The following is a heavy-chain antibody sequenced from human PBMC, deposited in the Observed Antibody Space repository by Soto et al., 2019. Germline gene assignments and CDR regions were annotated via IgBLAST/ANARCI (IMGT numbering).Heavy chain of an antibody. J-gene: IGHJ4*02. D-gene: IGHD2-8*01. Sequence: LRLSCAASGFTFSSYGMHWVRQAPGKGLQWVSAISGSSESTYYADSLKGRFTISRDNSKNTLFLQMNSLRAEDTAVYYCVKMAYCGNGVCHFDYWGQGTLVTVS. V-gene: IGHV3-23*01. CDR1: GFTFSSYG. CDR3: VKMAYCGNGVCHFDY. CDR2: ISGSSEST.